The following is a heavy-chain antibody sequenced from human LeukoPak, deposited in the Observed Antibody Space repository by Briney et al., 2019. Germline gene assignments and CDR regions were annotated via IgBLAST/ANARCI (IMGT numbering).Heavy chain of an antibody. Sequence: GGSLRLSCAASGFSFSSYEMNWVRQAPGKGLEWVSGISGSSGSTIYYADSVKGRFTISRDNAKNSLYLQMNSLRAEDTAVYYCAELGITMIGGVWGKGTTVTISS. D-gene: IGHD3-10*02. CDR1: GFSFSSYE. V-gene: IGHV3-48*03. CDR3: AELGITMIGGV. CDR2: ISGSSGSTI. J-gene: IGHJ6*04.